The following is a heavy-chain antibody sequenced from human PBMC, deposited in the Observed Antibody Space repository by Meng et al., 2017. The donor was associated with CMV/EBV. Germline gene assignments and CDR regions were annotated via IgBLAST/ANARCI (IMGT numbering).Heavy chain of an antibody. Sequence: ASVKVSCKASGYTFTSYDINWVRQATGQGLEWMGWMNPNSGNTGYAQKFQGRVTMARNTSISTAYMELRSLRSDDTAVYYCAREVPSAAAPRWVDPWGQGTLVTVSS. V-gene: IGHV1-8*01. D-gene: IGHD6-13*01. CDR1: GYTFTSYD. CDR3: AREVPSAAAPRWVDP. J-gene: IGHJ5*02. CDR2: MNPNSGNT.